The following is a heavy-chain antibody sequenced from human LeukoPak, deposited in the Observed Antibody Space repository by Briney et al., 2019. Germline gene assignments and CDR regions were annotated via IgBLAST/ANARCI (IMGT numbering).Heavy chain of an antibody. J-gene: IGHJ5*02. CDR3: AKMAYSGHDKGLGYNWFDP. Sequence: SDLPFISCIYAGGFSGCYYCCWRRHPPKRRLWWMGFISYGGSPNYNPSLKSRVTISVETSKHQFSLKLTSVTAADTAVYYCAKMAYSGHDKGLGYNWFDPWGQGTLVTVSS. CDR1: GGFSGCYY. V-gene: IGHV4-59*07. CDR2: ISYGGSP. D-gene: IGHD1-26*01.